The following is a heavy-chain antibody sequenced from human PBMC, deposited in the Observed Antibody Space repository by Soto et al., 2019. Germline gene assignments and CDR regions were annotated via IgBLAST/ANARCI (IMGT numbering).Heavy chain of an antibody. J-gene: IGHJ4*02. CDR1: VASINSGGYY. CDR3: VSGDAWGVILAY. Sequence: SETLSLTCTVSVASINSGGYYWNWVRLLPGRGLEWIGYIYFTGNTYYNPSLESRVTISLDTPQNQFSLELNSVSAADTAVYYCVSGDAWGVILAYWGQGALVTVSS. V-gene: IGHV4-31*03. D-gene: IGHD3-10*01. CDR2: IYFTGNT.